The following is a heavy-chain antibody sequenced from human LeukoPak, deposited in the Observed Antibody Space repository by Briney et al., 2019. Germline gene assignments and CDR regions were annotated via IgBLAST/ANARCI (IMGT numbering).Heavy chain of an antibody. Sequence: PGGSLRLSCAASGFTFDDYAMHWVRQAPGRGPEWVANVNRDGSETYYLDSVKGRFTISKDNAKNSLYLQMDSLRAEDTALYHCARNNGMDVWGQGTTVIVSS. J-gene: IGHJ6*02. CDR3: ARNNGMDV. CDR2: VNRDGSET. CDR1: GFTFDDYA. V-gene: IGHV3-7*03.